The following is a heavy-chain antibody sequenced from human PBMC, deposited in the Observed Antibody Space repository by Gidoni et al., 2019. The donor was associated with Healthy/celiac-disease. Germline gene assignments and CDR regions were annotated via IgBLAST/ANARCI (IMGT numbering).Heavy chain of an antibody. CDR1: GGTFSSYT. CDR2: IIPILGIA. CDR3: ARDRSGGSIDY. D-gene: IGHD2-15*01. V-gene: IGHV1-69*08. Sequence: QVQLVQSGAEVKKPGSSVKVSCKASGGTFSSYTISWVRQAPGQGLEWMGRIIPILGIANFAKKFQGRVTITADKSTSTAYMELSSLRSEDTAVYYCARDRSGGSIDYWGQGTLVTVSS. J-gene: IGHJ4*02.